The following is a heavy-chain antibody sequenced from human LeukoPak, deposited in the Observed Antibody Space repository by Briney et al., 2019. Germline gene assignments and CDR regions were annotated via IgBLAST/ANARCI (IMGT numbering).Heavy chain of an antibody. CDR1: GDSINSYY. J-gene: IGHJ4*02. CDR3: ARGEGGSIFDY. CDR2: IYYSGST. V-gene: IGHV4-59*12. D-gene: IGHD5-12*01. Sequence: SETLSLTCSVSGDSINSYYWGWIRQPPGKGLEWIGYIYYSGSTNYNPSLKSRLTISVDTSKNQFSLKLSSVTAADTAVYYCARGEGGSIFDYWGQGTLVTVSS.